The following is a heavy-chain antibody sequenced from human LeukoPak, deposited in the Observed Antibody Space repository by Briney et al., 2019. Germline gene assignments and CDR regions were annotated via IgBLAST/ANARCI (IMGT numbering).Heavy chain of an antibody. D-gene: IGHD3-10*01. CDR3: AKDLARGRGVIGINYFYGMDV. V-gene: IGHV3-9*01. J-gene: IGHJ6*02. CDR2: ISWNSGSI. Sequence: GGSLRLSCAASGFSFTIAWMTWIRQAPGKGLEWVSGISWNSGSIGYADSVKGRFTISRDNAKNSLYLQMNSLRAEDTALYYCAKDLARGRGVIGINYFYGMDVWGQRTTVTVSS. CDR1: GFSFTIAW.